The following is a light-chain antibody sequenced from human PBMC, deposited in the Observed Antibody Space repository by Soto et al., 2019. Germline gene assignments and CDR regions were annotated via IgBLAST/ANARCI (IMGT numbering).Light chain of an antibody. CDR2: DAS. Sequence: DIQVTQSPSTLSASVGDRVTITCRASESIKGWLAWYQQKPGKAPKLLIYDASSLTGGVPSRFSGSGSGTEFTLTISSLQPDDFATYYCQQYNNGWTFGQGTKVEIK. V-gene: IGKV1-5*01. J-gene: IGKJ1*01. CDR1: ESIKGW. CDR3: QQYNNGWT.